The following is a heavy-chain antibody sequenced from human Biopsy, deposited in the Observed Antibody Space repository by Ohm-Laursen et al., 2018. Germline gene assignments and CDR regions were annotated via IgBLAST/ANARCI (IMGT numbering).Heavy chain of an antibody. CDR1: GFTVYNNY. CDR3: TGDSGGLGDY. D-gene: IGHD2-8*02. CDR2: IHGDERSA. Sequence: GSLRLSCTASGFTVYNNYMTWVRQAPGKGLMWVSRIHGDERSATYAEPVKGRFTISRDNAKNTLHLQMNSLRAEDTAVYYCTGDSGGLGDYWGQGTLVTVSS. J-gene: IGHJ4*02. V-gene: IGHV3-74*03.